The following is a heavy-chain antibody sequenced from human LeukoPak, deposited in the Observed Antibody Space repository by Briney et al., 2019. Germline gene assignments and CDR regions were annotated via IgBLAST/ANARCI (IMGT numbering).Heavy chain of an antibody. Sequence: SQTLSLTCTVSGGSISSGGYYWSWIRQPPGKGLVWIGYIYHRGSTYYNPSLQSRVTISVDRSKNQFSLKLSSVTAADTAVYYCAGDNYDSSGFYYSYYWGQGTLVTVSS. J-gene: IGHJ4*02. D-gene: IGHD3-22*01. CDR1: GGSISSGGYY. CDR2: IYHRGST. V-gene: IGHV4-30-2*01. CDR3: AGDNYDSSGFYYSYY.